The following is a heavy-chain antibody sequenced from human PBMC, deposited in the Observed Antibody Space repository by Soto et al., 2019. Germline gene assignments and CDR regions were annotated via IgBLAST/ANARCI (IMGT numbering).Heavy chain of an antibody. CDR2: IYYTGST. J-gene: IGHJ5*02. D-gene: IGHD2-21*02. CDR1: GGSIRDGGYY. Sequence: SETLSLTCTVSGGSIRDGGYYWSWIRQRPGQGLEWLGYIYYTGSTYYNPSLKSRLTISVDMSKRQFSLKLTSSTAADTAVYYCAKDPSPQPTTVVTPGWFDPWGQGILVTVSS. CDR3: AKDPSPQPTTVVTPGWFDP. V-gene: IGHV4-31*03.